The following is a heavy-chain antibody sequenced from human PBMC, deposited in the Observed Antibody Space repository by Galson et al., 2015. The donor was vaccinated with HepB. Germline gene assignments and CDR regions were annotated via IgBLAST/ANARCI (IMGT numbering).Heavy chain of an antibody. CDR1: GGTFSSYA. Sequence: SVKVSCKASGGTFSSYAISWVRQAPGQGLEWMGGIIPIFGTANYAQKFQGRVTITADESTSTAYMELSSLRSEDTAVYYCARDLGSWYYMDVWGHGTTVTVSS. D-gene: IGHD6-13*01. J-gene: IGHJ6*02. CDR2: IIPIFGTA. V-gene: IGHV1-69*13. CDR3: ARDLGSWYYMDV.